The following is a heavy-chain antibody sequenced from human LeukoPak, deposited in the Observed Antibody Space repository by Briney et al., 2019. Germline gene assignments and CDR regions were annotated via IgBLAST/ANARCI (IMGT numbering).Heavy chain of an antibody. CDR2: IYYTGST. CDR1: GGSVSSGGYY. J-gene: IGHJ6*02. Sequence: PSETLSLTCTVSGGSVSSGGYYWSWIRQPPEKGLEFIGYIYYTGSTNYNPSLKSRVTISVDTSKNQFSLKLSSVTAADTAVYHCARDNWNYGSSMDVWGQGTTVTVSS. V-gene: IGHV4-61*08. CDR3: ARDNWNYGSSMDV. D-gene: IGHD1-7*01.